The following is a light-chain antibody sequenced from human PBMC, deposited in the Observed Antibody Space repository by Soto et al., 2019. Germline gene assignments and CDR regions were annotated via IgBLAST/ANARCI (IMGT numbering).Light chain of an antibody. CDR1: QGISSY. V-gene: IGKV1-9*01. J-gene: IGKJ5*01. Sequence: DIQLTQSPSFLSASVGDRVTITCWASQGISSYLAWYQQKPGKAPKLLIYAASTLQSGVPSRFSGSGSGTEFTLTISSLQPEDFATYYCQHRGTFGQGTRLEIK. CDR2: AAS. CDR3: QHRGT.